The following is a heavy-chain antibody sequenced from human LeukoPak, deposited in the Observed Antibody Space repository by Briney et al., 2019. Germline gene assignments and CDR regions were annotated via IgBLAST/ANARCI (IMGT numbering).Heavy chain of an antibody. Sequence: ATVKISCKASGYTFTDYNIHWVQQAPGKGLEWVGRVDPEDGATMYAEKFQDRVTITADTSTDTTYMELRSLRSEDTAVYYCANLVVVLAATSFDSWGQGTLVTVSS. CDR2: VDPEDGAT. CDR3: ANLVVVLAATSFDS. D-gene: IGHD2-15*01. CDR1: GYTFTDYN. J-gene: IGHJ4*02. V-gene: IGHV1-69-2*01.